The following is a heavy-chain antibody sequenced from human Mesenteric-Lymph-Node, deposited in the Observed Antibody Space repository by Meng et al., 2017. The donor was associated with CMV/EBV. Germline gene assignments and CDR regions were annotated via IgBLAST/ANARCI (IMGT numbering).Heavy chain of an antibody. CDR2: IDPSDSFV. Sequence: CTVSRYRFSTYCLSWLPQMPGQGLEWMVSIDPSDSFVTYSPSFQGHVTISADESISTAYLQWSILKASDTAMYYCAREYASGWPHYDHWGQGTLVTVSS. D-gene: IGHD6-19*01. J-gene: IGHJ4*02. CDR1: RYRFSTYC. V-gene: IGHV5-10-1*01. CDR3: AREYASGWPHYDH.